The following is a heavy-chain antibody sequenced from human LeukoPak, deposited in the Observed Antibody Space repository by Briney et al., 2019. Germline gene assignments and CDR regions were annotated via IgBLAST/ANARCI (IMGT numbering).Heavy chain of an antibody. V-gene: IGHV4-30-4*01. Sequence: SQTLSLTCTVSGGSISSGDYYWSWIRQSPGKGLEWIGYIYYSGSTYYNPSLKSRVTISVDTSKNQFSLKLSSVTAADTAVYYCARTPELRYCSSTSCYSFDYWGQGTLVTVSS. CDR1: GGSISSGDYY. CDR3: ARTPELRYCSSTSCYSFDY. CDR2: IYYSGST. J-gene: IGHJ4*02. D-gene: IGHD2-2*02.